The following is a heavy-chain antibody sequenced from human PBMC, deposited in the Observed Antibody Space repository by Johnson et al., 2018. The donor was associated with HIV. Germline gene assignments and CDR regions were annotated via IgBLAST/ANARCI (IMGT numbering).Heavy chain of an antibody. J-gene: IGHJ3*02. V-gene: IGHV3-15*01. CDR3: TPASRGGWI. Sequence: VQVVESGGGVVQPGMSLRLSCAASGFTFSSYWMSWVRQAPGKGLEWVGRIKSKTDGGTTDYAAPVKGRFTISRDVSKNTLYLQMNRLKTEDTAVYYCTPASRGGWIWGQVTMVTVSS. D-gene: IGHD6-19*01. CDR1: GFTFSSYW. CDR2: IKSKTDGGTT.